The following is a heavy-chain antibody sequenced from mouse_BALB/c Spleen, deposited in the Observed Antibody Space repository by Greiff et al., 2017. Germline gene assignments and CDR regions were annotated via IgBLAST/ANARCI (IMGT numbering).Heavy chain of an antibody. V-gene: IGHV1-67*01. Sequence: VQLQQSGPELVRPGVSVKISCKGSGYTFTDYAMHWVKQSHAKSLEWIGVISTYYGNTNYNQKFKGKATMTVDKSSSTAYMELARLTSEDSAIYYCARKGGWDGGFDYWGQGTTLTVSS. D-gene: IGHD4-1*01. J-gene: IGHJ2*01. CDR3: ARKGGWDGGFDY. CDR2: ISTYYGNT. CDR1: GYTFTDYA.